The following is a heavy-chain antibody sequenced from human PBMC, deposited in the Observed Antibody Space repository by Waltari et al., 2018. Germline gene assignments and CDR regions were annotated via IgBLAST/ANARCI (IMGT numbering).Heavy chain of an antibody. V-gene: IGHV1-2*02. CDR3: ARGTHLDVVPAASTNWFDP. J-gene: IGHJ5*02. CDR2: INPNSGGT. CDR1: GYTFTGYY. Sequence: QVQLVQSGAEVKKPGASVKVSCKASGYTFTGYYMHLVRQAPGQGLEWMGWINPNSGGTNYAQKFQGRVTMTRDTSISTAYMELSRLRSDDTAVYYCARGTHLDVVPAASTNWFDPWGQGTLVTVSS. D-gene: IGHD2-2*01.